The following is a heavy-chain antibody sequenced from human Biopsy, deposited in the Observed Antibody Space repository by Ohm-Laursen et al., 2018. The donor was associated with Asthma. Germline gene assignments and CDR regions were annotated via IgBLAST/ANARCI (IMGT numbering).Heavy chain of an antibody. CDR1: GFSFSNFD. J-gene: IGHJ3*02. Sequence: SLRLSCSASGFSFSNFDIHWVRQAPGKGLEWVGVISKDASAQDYADSVKGRFTMARDNSKNTLDLQMNSLREEDTAVYYCVRDGTDDAFDIWGQGTVVSVSS. D-gene: IGHD1-1*01. CDR3: VRDGTDDAFDI. V-gene: IGHV3-30*03. CDR2: ISKDASAQ.